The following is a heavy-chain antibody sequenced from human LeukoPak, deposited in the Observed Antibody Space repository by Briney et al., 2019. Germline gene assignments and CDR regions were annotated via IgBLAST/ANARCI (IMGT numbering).Heavy chain of an antibody. V-gene: IGHV3-53*01. J-gene: IGHJ4*02. CDR2: IYSGGNT. CDR3: ARADYYDSSGYNDY. D-gene: IGHD3-22*01. Sequence: GGSLRLSCAASGFTVSSNYMSWVRQAPGKGLEWVSVIYSGGNTCYADPVKGRFTISRDNSKNTLYLQMTSLRAEDTAVYYCARADYYDSSGYNDYWGQGTLVTVSS. CDR1: GFTVSSNY.